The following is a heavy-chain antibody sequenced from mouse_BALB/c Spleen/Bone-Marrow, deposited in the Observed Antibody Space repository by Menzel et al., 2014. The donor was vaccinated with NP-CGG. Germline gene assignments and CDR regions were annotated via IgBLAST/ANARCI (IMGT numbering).Heavy chain of an antibody. CDR1: GNTFTNFW. Sequence: DLVKPGASVELSCKASGNTFTNFWINWIKQRPGQGLEWIGRIAPGTGTTYYNEMFKGKATLTVDTSSSTAYIQLSSLSSEDSAVYFCARYDYAMDYWGQGTSVTVSS. J-gene: IGHJ4*01. D-gene: IGHD2-3*01. CDR3: ARYDYAMDY. V-gene: IGHV1S41*01. CDR2: IAPGTGTT.